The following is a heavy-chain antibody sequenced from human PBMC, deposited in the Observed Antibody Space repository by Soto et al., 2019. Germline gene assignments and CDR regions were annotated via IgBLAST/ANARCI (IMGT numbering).Heavy chain of an antibody. J-gene: IGHJ5*02. V-gene: IGHV1-18*01. CDR1: GYTFTSYG. D-gene: IGHD2-2*01. CDR3: ARDLPHIVLVPDDNLGS. CDR2: ISAYNGNT. Sequence: ASVKVSCKASGYTFTSYGISWVRQAPGQGLEWMGWISAYNGNTNYAQKLQGRVTMTTDTSTSTAYMELRSLRSDDTAVYYCARDLPHIVLVPDDNLGSWGQGTLVTVSS.